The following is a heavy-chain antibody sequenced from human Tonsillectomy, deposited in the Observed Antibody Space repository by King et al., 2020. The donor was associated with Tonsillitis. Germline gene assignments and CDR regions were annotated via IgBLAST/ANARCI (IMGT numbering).Heavy chain of an antibody. V-gene: IGHV4-30-4*07. CDR3: AKFTSGYYFYDNDAFDI. CDR1: GDSISSGGYS. J-gene: IGHJ3*02. Sequence: QLQLQESGPGLVKPSQTLSLTCAVSGDSISSGGYSWSWIRQPPGKGLEWIGYIYYSGATYYNPSLKSRVTISIDTSKNQFSLNLSSVTAADTAVYFCAKFTSGYYFYDNDAFDIWGRGTMVTVSS. CDR2: IYYSGAT. D-gene: IGHD3-3*01.